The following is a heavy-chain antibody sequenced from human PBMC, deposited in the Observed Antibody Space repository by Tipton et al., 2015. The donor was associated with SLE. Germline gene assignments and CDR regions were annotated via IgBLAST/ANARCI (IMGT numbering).Heavy chain of an antibody. CDR2: IYYSGST. CDR1: GGSIGSSVYY. CDR3: AAGVASPFDY. J-gene: IGHJ4*02. V-gene: IGHV4-61*05. Sequence: TLSLTCTVSGGSIGSSVYYWGWIRQPPGKGLEWIGYIYYSGSTNYNPSLKSRVTISVDTSKNQFSLKLSSVTAADTAVYYCAAGVASPFDYWGQGTLVTVSS. D-gene: IGHD3-10*01.